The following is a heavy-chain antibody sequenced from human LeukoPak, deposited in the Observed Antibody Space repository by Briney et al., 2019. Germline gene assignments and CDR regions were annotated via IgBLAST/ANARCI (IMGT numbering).Heavy chain of an antibody. CDR3: SRLPPNGDYFG. CDR2: INLNSGGT. Sequence: ASVKVSCKASGYTFTCYYIHWVRQAPGQGLEWMGWINLNSGGTNYTQKSQGRVTMTRDMSTSTVYMELSSLRSEDTAVYYCSRLPPNGDYFGWGQGTLVTVSS. V-gene: IGHV1-2*02. J-gene: IGHJ4*02. D-gene: IGHD4-17*01. CDR1: GYTFTCYY.